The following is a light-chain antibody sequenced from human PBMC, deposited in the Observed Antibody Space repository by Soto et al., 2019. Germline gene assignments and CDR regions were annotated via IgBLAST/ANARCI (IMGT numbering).Light chain of an antibody. J-gene: IGLJ3*02. Sequence: QLVPTQSPSASASLGASVKLTCTLSSGHSSYTIAWHQQQPEKGPRYLMTLNSDGSHSKGDGIPDRFSGSSSGAERYLSISSLQSEDEADYYCQTWGTGIEVFGGGTKLTVL. CDR1: SGHSSYT. CDR2: LNSDGSH. CDR3: QTWGTGIEV. V-gene: IGLV4-69*01.